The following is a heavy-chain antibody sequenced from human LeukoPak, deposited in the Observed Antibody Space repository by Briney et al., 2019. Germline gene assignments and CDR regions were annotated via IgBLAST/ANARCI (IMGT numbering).Heavy chain of an antibody. Sequence: GGSLRLSCAASGFTFSSYSMNWVRQAPGKGLEWVSSISSSSSYIYYADSVKGRFTISRDNAKNSLYLQMNSLRAEDTAVYYCASRYDILTGYTYWGQGTLVTVSS. V-gene: IGHV3-21*01. CDR3: ASRYDILTGYTY. CDR1: GFTFSSYS. D-gene: IGHD3-9*01. CDR2: ISSSSSYI. J-gene: IGHJ4*02.